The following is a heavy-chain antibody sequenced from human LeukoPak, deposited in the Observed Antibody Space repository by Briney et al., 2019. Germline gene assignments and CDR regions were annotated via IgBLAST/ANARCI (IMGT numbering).Heavy chain of an antibody. CDR1: GYTFTGYY. V-gene: IGHV1-2*02. Sequence: ASMKVSCKASGYTFTGYYMHWVRPAPGQGLEWMGWINPNSGGTNYAKKFQGRVTMTRDTSISTAYMELSRLRSDDTAVYYCAREPGDYFDYWGQGTLVTVSS. D-gene: IGHD7-27*01. CDR3: AREPGDYFDY. CDR2: INPNSGGT. J-gene: IGHJ4*02.